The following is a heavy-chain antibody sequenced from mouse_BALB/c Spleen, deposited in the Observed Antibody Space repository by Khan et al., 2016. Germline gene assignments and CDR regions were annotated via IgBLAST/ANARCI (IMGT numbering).Heavy chain of an antibody. D-gene: IGHD2-1*01. CDR2: ISSSGST. Sequence: VQLKESGPGLVKPSQSLSLTCTVTGYSITSDYAWNWIRQFPGNKLECMGYISSSGSTIYNPSLKSRISITRDTSKNQFFLQLNSVTTEDTATYYCARSGALYGNFAYWGHGTLVTVSA. V-gene: IGHV3-2*02. CDR1: GYSITSDYA. CDR3: ARSGALYGNFAY. J-gene: IGHJ3*01.